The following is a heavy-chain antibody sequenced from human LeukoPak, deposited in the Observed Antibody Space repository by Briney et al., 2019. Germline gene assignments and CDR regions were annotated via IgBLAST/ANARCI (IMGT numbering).Heavy chain of an antibody. Sequence: PGGSLRLSCAASGFTFSSYAMHWVRQAPGKGLEWVSYISSSGSTMYYADSVKGRFTISRDNAKNSLYLQMNSLRAEDTAVYYCARDSAATLDYWGQGTLVTVSS. V-gene: IGHV3-48*03. CDR1: GFTFSSYA. CDR2: ISSSGSTM. D-gene: IGHD2-15*01. J-gene: IGHJ4*02. CDR3: ARDSAATLDY.